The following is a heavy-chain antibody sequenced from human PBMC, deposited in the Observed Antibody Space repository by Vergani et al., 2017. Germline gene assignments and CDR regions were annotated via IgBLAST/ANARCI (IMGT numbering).Heavy chain of an antibody. CDR1: GFTFSNSA. CDR2: IKEGGSEK. V-gene: IGHV3-7*03. Sequence: EVHLLESGGGLVQSGGSLRLSCAASGFTFSNSAVSWVRQAPGRGLAWVANIKEGGSEKYYVDSVEGRFTISRDNAKDSLYLQMNSLRVEDTAVYYCAKAYGRYDWFDYWGQRTLVTVSS. D-gene: IGHD1-20*01. CDR3: AKAYGRYDWFDY. J-gene: IGHJ4*01.